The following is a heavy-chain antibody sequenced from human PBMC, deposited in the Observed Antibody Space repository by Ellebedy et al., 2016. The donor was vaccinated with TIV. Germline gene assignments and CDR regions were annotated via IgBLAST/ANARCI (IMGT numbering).Heavy chain of an antibody. D-gene: IGHD5-24*01. Sequence: GESLKISCAASGFSFGGFAMSWVRQAPGKGLQWVSTTSGSGGTTYYADSVRGRFTVSRDNSNNTLDLQMNNVRAEDTAVYYCAKCQIGYNSREQFHFEYWGQGALVTVSS. V-gene: IGHV3-23*01. J-gene: IGHJ4*02. CDR3: AKCQIGYNSREQFHFEY. CDR2: TSGSGGTT. CDR1: GFSFGGFA.